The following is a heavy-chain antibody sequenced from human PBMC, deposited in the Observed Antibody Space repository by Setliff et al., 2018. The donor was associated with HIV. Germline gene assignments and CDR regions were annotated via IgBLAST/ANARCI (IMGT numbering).Heavy chain of an antibody. Sequence: SVKFSCKASGGTFNNYAISWVRQAPGQGLEWLGGIIPLFGTSNYALKFQGRVTITANESTNTAHMELSSLRSVDTAMYYCAKVFYYDSESFSLDYWGQGMLVTVSS. D-gene: IGHD3-10*01. J-gene: IGHJ4*02. CDR1: GGTFNNYA. CDR2: IIPLFGTS. CDR3: AKVFYYDSESFSLDY. V-gene: IGHV1-69*13.